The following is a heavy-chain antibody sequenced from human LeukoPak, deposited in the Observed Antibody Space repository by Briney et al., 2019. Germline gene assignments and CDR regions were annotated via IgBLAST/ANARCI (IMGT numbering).Heavy chain of an antibody. D-gene: IGHD3-22*01. J-gene: IGHJ4*02. CDR3: AIDLTNYDSSGYCGY. CDR1: GFTFSSYA. CDR2: ISYDGSNK. V-gene: IGHV3-30*01. Sequence: GGSLRLSCAASGFTFSSYAMHWVRQAPGKGLEWVAVISYDGSNKYYADSVKGRFTISRDNSKNTLYLQMNSLRAEDTAVYYCAIDLTNYDSSGYCGYWGQGTLVTVSS.